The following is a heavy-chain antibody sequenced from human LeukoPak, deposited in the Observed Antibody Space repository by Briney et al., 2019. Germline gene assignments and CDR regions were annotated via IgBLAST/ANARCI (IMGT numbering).Heavy chain of an antibody. CDR3: ATRKLGNDY. CDR2: IYYTET. V-gene: IGHV4-59*02. CDR1: GGSVSDYY. D-gene: IGHD7-27*01. J-gene: IGHJ4*02. Sequence: TSETLSLTCTVSGGSVSDYYWSWIRQSPGKGLEWIGYIYYTETSYNPSLKSRVTISADTSKNQFSLKLYSVTAADTVVYYCATRKLGNDYWGQGTLVTVSS.